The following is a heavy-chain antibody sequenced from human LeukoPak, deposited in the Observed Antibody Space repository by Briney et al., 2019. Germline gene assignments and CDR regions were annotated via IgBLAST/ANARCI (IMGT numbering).Heavy chain of an antibody. V-gene: IGHV1-8*01. CDR3: ARSQTTASRLIRSRGFDP. CDR2: MNPNSGNT. Sequence: ASVKVSCKASGYTFTSYDINWVRRATGQGREWMGWMNPNSGNTGYAQKFQGRVTMTRNTSISTAYMELSSLKSEDTAVYYCARSQTTASRLIRSRGFDPWGQGTLVTVSS. D-gene: IGHD6-6*01. J-gene: IGHJ5*02. CDR1: GYTFTSYD.